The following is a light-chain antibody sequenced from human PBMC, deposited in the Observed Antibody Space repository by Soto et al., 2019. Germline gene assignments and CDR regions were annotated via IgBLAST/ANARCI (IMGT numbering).Light chain of an antibody. Sequence: EIVMTQSPATLSVSPGERVTLSCRASQSVNSNLAWYQQKPGQTPNLLIYVASTRATGIPARFSGSGSVTEFTLTISSLPSEDFAIYYCQKYTAWPLTFGGGTKVEFK. CDR2: VAS. V-gene: IGKV3-15*01. CDR3: QKYTAWPLT. CDR1: QSVNSN. J-gene: IGKJ4*01.